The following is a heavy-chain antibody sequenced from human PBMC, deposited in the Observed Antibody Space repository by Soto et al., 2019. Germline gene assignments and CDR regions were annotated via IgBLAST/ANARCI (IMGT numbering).Heavy chain of an antibody. J-gene: IGHJ4*02. D-gene: IGHD4-17*01. CDR2: IYYSGST. CDR1: GGSISSYY. V-gene: IGHV4-59*01. Sequence: SETLSLTCTVSGGSISSYYWSWIRQPPGKGLEWIGYIYYSGSTNYNPSLKSRVTISVDTSKNQFSLKLSSVTAADTAVYYCARASQRGMDYGQLDYWGQGTLVTVSS. CDR3: ARASQRGMDYGQLDY.